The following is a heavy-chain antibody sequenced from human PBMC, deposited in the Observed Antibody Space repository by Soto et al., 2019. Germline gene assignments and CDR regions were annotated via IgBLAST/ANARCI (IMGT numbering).Heavy chain of an antibody. D-gene: IGHD6-19*01. CDR3: ARASIAVAGTFYFDY. Sequence: QVPLVQSGAEVKKPGASVKVSCKASGYTFTSYAMHWVRQAPGQRLEWMGWINAGNGNTKYSQKFQGRVTITRDTSASTAYMELSSLRSEDTAVYYCARASIAVAGTFYFDYWGQGTLVTVSS. CDR1: GYTFTSYA. V-gene: IGHV1-3*01. CDR2: INAGNGNT. J-gene: IGHJ4*02.